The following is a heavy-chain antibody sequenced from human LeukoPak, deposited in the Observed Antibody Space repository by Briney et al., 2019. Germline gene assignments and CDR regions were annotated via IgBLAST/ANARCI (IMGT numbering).Heavy chain of an antibody. CDR3: ARLSGYLGY. CDR1: GGSISSSSYY. Sequence: SETLSLTCTVSGGSISSSSYYWGWIRQPPGKGLEWIGSIYYSGSTYYNPSLKSRVTISVDTSKNQFSLKLSSVTAADTAVYYCARLSGYLGYWGQGTLVTVSS. CDR2: IYYSGST. D-gene: IGHD3-22*01. V-gene: IGHV4-39*01. J-gene: IGHJ4*02.